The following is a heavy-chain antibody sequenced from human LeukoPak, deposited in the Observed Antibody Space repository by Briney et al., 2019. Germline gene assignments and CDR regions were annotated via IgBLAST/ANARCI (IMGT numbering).Heavy chain of an antibody. D-gene: IGHD3-10*01. J-gene: IGHJ4*02. Sequence: PSETLSLTCTVSGGSISSGSYYWSWIRQPAGKGLECIGRIYTSGSTNYNPSLKGRVTISVDTSKNQFSLRLGSVTAADTAVYYCARVHYYGSGTYDYWGQGTLVTVSS. V-gene: IGHV4-61*02. CDR2: IYTSGST. CDR1: GGSISSGSYY. CDR3: ARVHYYGSGTYDY.